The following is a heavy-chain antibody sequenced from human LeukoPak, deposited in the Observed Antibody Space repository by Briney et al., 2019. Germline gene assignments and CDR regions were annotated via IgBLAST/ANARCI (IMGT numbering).Heavy chain of an antibody. CDR2: IGIDSGNT. Sequence: GGSLRLSCGASGFTVSDYSMNWVRQAPGKGREWISYIGIDSGNTNYADSVKGRFTISGDKAKNSMYLQMNSLRVEDTAVYYCARDYKYAFDNWGQGTLVTVSS. V-gene: IGHV3-48*01. D-gene: IGHD5-24*01. CDR1: GFTVSDYS. J-gene: IGHJ4*02. CDR3: ARDYKYAFDN.